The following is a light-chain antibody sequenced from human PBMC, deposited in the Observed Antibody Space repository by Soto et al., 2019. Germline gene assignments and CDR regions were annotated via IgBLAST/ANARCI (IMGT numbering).Light chain of an antibody. J-gene: IGKJ2*01. Sequence: EVVLTQSPDILSLSPGERASLSCRASQSVSGDYVAWYQQKPGQAPRLLIHGSSNRATGIPDRFSGSGSGTIFTLTISRLEPEDFAVYFCHRYGSSPTFGQGTRLEIK. V-gene: IGKV3-20*01. CDR3: HRYGSSPT. CDR2: GSS. CDR1: QSVSGDY.